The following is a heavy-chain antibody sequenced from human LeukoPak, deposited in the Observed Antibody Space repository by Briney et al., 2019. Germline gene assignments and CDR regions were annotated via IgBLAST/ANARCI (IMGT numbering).Heavy chain of an antibody. V-gene: IGHV5-51*01. CDR3: ARLEQRWSFGI. CDR2: IYPSDSDT. J-gene: IGHJ3*02. CDR1: GYSFSSYW. Sequence: GESLKISCKGSGYSFSSYWIGWVRQMPGKGLEWMGIIYPSDSDTRHSPSFQGQVTISADKSISTAYLQWSSLKASDTAMYYCARLEQRWSFGIWGQGTMVTVSS. D-gene: IGHD6-25*01.